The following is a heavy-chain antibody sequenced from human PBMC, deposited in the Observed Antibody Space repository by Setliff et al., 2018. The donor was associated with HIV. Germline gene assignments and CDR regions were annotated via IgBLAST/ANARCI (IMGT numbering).Heavy chain of an antibody. J-gene: IGHJ4*02. V-gene: IGHV4-4*07. CDR1: GDSINTHY. CDR3: ARGVPGD. D-gene: IGHD3-16*01. CDR2: INYSGTT. Sequence: PSETLSLTCTVSGDSINTHYWSWLRQPAWKGLEWIGQINYSGTTRYNPSLRSRVTMSIDTSKNQFSLRLTSVTAADTAIYYCARGVPGDWDQGMLVTVSS.